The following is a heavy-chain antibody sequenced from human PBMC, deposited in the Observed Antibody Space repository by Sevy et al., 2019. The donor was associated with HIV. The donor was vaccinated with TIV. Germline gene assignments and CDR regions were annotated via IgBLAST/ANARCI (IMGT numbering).Heavy chain of an antibody. D-gene: IGHD1-26*01. J-gene: IGHJ6*02. V-gene: IGHV6-1*01. Sequence: KQSQTLSRTCAISGDSVSSNSAAWNWIRQSPSRGLEWLGRTYYRSQWYNDYALSLKSRTTITPDTSKNQFSLQLNSVTPEDTAVYYCARGEPAGGDYFYGMDVWGQGTTVTVSS. CDR3: ARGEPAGGDYFYGMDV. CDR1: GDSVSSNSAA. CDR2: TYYRSQWYN.